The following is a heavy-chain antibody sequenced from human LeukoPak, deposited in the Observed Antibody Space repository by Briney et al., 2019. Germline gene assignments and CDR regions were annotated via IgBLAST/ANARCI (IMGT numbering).Heavy chain of an antibody. J-gene: IGHJ4*02. CDR3: ARSPPYYYDSSGYYGD. Sequence: ASVKVSCKASGYTFTSYAMHWVRQAPGQRLEWMGWIYAGNGNTKYSQQFQGRVTITRDTSASTAYMELSSLRSEDTAVYYCARSPPYYYDSSGYYGDWGQGTLVTVSS. CDR1: GYTFTSYA. V-gene: IGHV1-3*01. CDR2: IYAGNGNT. D-gene: IGHD3-22*01.